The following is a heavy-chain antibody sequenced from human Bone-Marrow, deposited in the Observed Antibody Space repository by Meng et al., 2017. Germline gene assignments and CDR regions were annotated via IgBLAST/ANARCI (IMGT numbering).Heavy chain of an antibody. D-gene: IGHD6-25*01. CDR3: ARDEDISAAGKLFGDY. J-gene: IGHJ4*02. V-gene: IGHV1-2*06. CDR1: GYNFPDYY. Sequence: QVQLVQSGAEVKKPGASVKVSCKPSGYNFPDYYIHWVRRAPGQGLEWMGRINPKSGDTHCAQKFQARVTMTGDTSISTAYMELSGLRSDDTAMYYCARDEDISAAGKLFGDYWGQGTLVTVSS. CDR2: INPKSGDT.